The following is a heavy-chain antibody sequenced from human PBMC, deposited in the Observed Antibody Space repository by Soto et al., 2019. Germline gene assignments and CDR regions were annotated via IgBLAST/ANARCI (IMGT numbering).Heavy chain of an antibody. D-gene: IGHD5-18*01. Sequence: QVQLVQSGAEVKKPGASVKVSCKASGYTFTSYYMHWVRQAPGQGLEWMGIINTSGGSTSYAQKFQGKITTPRDTATSTVYMELSSLRSDDTAVYYCARVYPSDTRYGYVGNNWFEPWGQGTLVTVSS. J-gene: IGHJ5*02. V-gene: IGHV1-46*03. CDR2: INTSGGST. CDR3: ARVYPSDTRYGYVGNNWFEP. CDR1: GYTFTSYY.